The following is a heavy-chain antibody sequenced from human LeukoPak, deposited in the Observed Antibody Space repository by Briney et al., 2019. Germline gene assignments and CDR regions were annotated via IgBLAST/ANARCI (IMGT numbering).Heavy chain of an antibody. Sequence: TGGSLRLFCTASGFTFGDYAMSWFRQAPGKGLEWVGFIRSKAYGGTTEYAASVKGRFTISRDDSKSIAYLQMNSLKTEDTAVYYCTRDKSGDYVLSFDYWGQGTLVTVSS. CDR2: IRSKAYGGTT. CDR1: GFTFGDYA. J-gene: IGHJ4*02. D-gene: IGHD4-17*01. V-gene: IGHV3-49*03. CDR3: TRDKSGDYVLSFDY.